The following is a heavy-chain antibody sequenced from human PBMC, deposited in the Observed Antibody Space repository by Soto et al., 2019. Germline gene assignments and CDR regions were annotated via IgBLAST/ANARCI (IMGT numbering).Heavy chain of an antibody. D-gene: IGHD5-18*01. V-gene: IGHV3-30*18. J-gene: IGHJ4*02. CDR3: AKDFPDVDTAMVSGFDY. Sequence: GGSLRLSCAASGFTVSGNYMTWVRQAPGKGLEWVAVISYDGSNKYYADSVKGRFTISRDNSKNTLYLQMNSLRAEDTAVYYCAKDFPDVDTAMVSGFDYWGQGTLVTVSS. CDR2: ISYDGSNK. CDR1: GFTVSGNY.